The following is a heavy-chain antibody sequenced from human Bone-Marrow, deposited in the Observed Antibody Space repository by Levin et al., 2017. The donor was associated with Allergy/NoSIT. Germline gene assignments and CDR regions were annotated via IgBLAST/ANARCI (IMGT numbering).Heavy chain of an antibody. V-gene: IGHV5-51*01. Sequence: GGSLRLSCKGSGYSFTSYWIGWVRQMPGKGLEWMGIIYPGDSDTRYSPSFQGQVTISADKSISTAYLQWSSLKASDTAMYYCARHLNCSSTSCYTENAFDIWGQGTMVTVSS. J-gene: IGHJ3*02. CDR3: ARHLNCSSTSCYTENAFDI. CDR1: GYSFTSYW. CDR2: IYPGDSDT. D-gene: IGHD2-2*02.